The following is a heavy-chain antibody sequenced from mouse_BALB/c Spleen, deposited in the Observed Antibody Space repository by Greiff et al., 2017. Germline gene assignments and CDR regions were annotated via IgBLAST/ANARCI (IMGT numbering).Heavy chain of an antibody. CDR2: IWAGGST. V-gene: IGHV2-9*02. Sequence: QVQLKESGPGLVAPSQSLSITCTVSGFSLTSYGVHWVRQPPGKGLEWLGVIWAGGSTNYNSALMSRLSISKDNSKSQVFLKMNSLQTDDTAMYYCASGYDYEVAYWGQGTLVTVSA. J-gene: IGHJ3*01. CDR3: ASGYDYEVAY. D-gene: IGHD2-4*01. CDR1: GFSLTSYG.